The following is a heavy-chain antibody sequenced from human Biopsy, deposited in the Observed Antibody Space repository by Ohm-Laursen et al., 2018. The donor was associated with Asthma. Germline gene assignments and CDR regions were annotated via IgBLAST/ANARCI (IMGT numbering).Heavy chain of an antibody. CDR3: AKVRSDWVITESFDY. CDR1: GFKFDEYT. J-gene: IGHJ4*02. Sequence: SLTLSCAASGFKFDEYTMHWVRQAPGKGLEWVSGISWNSATIGYADSVEGRFTISRDNAKNSVFLHMDSLRPEDTAFYYCAKVRSDWVITESFDYWGQGVLVTGSS. CDR2: ISWNSATI. V-gene: IGHV3-9*01. D-gene: IGHD3-22*01.